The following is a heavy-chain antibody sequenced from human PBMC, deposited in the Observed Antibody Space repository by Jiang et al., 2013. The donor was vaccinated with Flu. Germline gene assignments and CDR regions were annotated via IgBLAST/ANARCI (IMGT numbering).Heavy chain of an antibody. CDR3: TRGRQLGH. CDR1: GFSFSDHY. CDR2: SRNKANNFST. D-gene: IGHD6-6*01. V-gene: IGHV3-72*01. Sequence: GLVQPGGSLRLSCAASGFSFSDHYMDWVRQAPGKGLEWVGRSRNKANNFSTEYAPSVKGRFTISRDDSNNSLYLKMSSLKTEDTAVYYCTRGRQLGHWGQGTLVTVSS. J-gene: IGHJ1*01.